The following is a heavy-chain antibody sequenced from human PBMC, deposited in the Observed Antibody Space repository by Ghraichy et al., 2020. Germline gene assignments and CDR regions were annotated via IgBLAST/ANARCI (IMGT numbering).Heavy chain of an antibody. D-gene: IGHD3-10*01. Sequence: GESLNISCAASGFTFSTHDMHWVRQAPGKGLEWVSAIVTTGDTYHASSVKCRFTVFRDNVKNSVYLQMNSLRVGDTAVYYCARGGGTYYSDSGSLNKFSYWGQGTLVAVSP. CDR2: IVTTGDT. CDR1: GFTFSTHD. V-gene: IGHV3-13*01. J-gene: IGHJ4*02. CDR3: ARGGGTYYSDSGSLNKFSY.